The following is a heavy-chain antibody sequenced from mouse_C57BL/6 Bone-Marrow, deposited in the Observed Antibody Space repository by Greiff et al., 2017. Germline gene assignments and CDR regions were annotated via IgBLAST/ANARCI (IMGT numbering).Heavy chain of an antibody. J-gene: IGHJ3*01. V-gene: IGHV1-56*01. Sequence: VQLQQSGPELVRPGASVKISCKAPGYTFTSHWMQWVRQRPGPGLEWIGEIFPGSGSTYYNEKFKGKATLTVDTSSSTAYMQLSSLTSEDSAVYFWARGSHYCGSGFAYWGQGTLVTVSA. CDR1: GYTFTSHW. CDR3: ARGSHYCGSGFAY. D-gene: IGHD1-1*01. CDR2: IFPGSGST.